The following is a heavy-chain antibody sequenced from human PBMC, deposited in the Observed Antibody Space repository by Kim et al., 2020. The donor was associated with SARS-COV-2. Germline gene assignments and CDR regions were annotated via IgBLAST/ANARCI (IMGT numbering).Heavy chain of an antibody. V-gene: IGHV4-39*01. CDR3: ARLPSGSYFTRDY. Sequence: YNPSLKSRVTISVDTSKSQFSLKLSSVTAADTAVYYCARLPSGSYFTRDYWGQGTLVTVSS. J-gene: IGHJ4*02. D-gene: IGHD1-26*01.